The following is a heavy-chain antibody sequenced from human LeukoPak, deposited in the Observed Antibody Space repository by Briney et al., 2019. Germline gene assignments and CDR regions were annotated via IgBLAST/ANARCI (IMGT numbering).Heavy chain of an antibody. Sequence: GGSLRLSCAASGFTLSSYAMSWVRQAPGKGLEWVSAISDSGNTYHADSVKGRFTISRDNSKNTLYLQMNSLRAEDTAVYYCAKDQGYSSSWYNWFDPWGQGTLVTVSS. D-gene: IGHD6-13*01. V-gene: IGHV3-23*01. CDR2: ISDSGNT. CDR1: GFTLSSYA. J-gene: IGHJ5*02. CDR3: AKDQGYSSSWYNWFDP.